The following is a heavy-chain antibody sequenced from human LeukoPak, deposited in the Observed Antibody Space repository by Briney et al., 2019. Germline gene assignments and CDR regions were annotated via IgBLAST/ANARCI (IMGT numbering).Heavy chain of an antibody. CDR2: ISGNGATT. Sequence: GGSLRLSCAASGLTFSSYAMSWVRQAPGKGLEWVSTISGNGATTYYADSVKGRFTISRDNSKSTLYMQVNSLRAEDTAVYYCAKRGVATIPDYWGQGTLVTVSS. V-gene: IGHV3-23*01. D-gene: IGHD5-12*01. CDR1: GLTFSSYA. J-gene: IGHJ4*02. CDR3: AKRGVATIPDY.